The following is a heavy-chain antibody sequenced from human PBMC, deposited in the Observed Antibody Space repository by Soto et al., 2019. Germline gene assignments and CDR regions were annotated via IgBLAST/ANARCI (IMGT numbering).Heavy chain of an antibody. CDR2: IDPSDSYT. CDR3: ARQDYYDSSGYSPPDAFDI. D-gene: IGHD3-22*01. V-gene: IGHV5-10-1*01. J-gene: IGHJ3*02. CDR1: GYSFTSYW. Sequence: RGESLKISCKGSGYSFTSYWISWVRQMPGKGLEWMGRIDPSDSYTNYSPSFQGHVTISADKSISTAYLQWSSLKASDTAMYYCARQDYYDSSGYSPPDAFDIWGQGTMVTVSS.